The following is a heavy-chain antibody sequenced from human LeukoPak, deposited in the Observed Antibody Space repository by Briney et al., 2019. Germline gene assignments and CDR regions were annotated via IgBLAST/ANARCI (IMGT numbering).Heavy chain of an antibody. D-gene: IGHD4-17*01. CDR2: IYHSGST. Sequence: SETLSLTCAVSGGSISSGGYSWSWIRQPPGKGLEWIGYIYHSGSTYYNPSLKSRVTISVDRSKNQFSLKLSPVTAADTAVYYCARVPGDSDAFDIWGQGTMVTVSS. CDR1: GGSISSGGYS. J-gene: IGHJ3*02. CDR3: ARVPGDSDAFDI. V-gene: IGHV4-30-2*01.